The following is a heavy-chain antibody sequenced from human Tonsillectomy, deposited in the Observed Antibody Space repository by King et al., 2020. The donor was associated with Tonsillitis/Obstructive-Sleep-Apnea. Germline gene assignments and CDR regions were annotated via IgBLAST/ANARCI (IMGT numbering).Heavy chain of an antibody. V-gene: IGHV2-5*01. CDR3: AHSRDSWSGRLIDF. J-gene: IGHJ4*02. CDR2: IYWHDDK. D-gene: IGHD3-3*01. CDR1: GFSLSTDGVA. Sequence: TLKESGPTLVKPTQTLTLTCTFSGFSLSTDGVAVHWIRQPPGKAPQCLALIYWHDDKRSRPSLENRPTITKDTSKDEVVLRMTNMDPVDTGTYYCAHSRDSWSGRLIDFWGQGTLVTVSS.